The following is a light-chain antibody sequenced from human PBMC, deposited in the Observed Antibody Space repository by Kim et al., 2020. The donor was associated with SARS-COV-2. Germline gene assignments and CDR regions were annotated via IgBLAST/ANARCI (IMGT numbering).Light chain of an antibody. V-gene: IGKV1-5*01. CDR3: QQYDSHSYT. CDR2: DAS. CDR1: QSITRW. Sequence: GDRVTLSCRASQSITRWLVWYQQNPGKAPKLLIFDASSLKSGVPSRFSGSGSGTEFTLTISSLQPDDFATYYCQQYDSHSYTFGPGNKLEI. J-gene: IGKJ2*01.